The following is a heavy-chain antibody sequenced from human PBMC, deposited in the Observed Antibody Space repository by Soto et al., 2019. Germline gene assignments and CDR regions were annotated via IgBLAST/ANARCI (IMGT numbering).Heavy chain of an antibody. CDR1: GYTFTSYG. D-gene: IGHD3-10*01. J-gene: IGHJ3*02. CDR3: ASCNIIRDGCAFDS. Sequence: QVQLVQSGPEVKKPGASVKVSCKASGYTFTSYGISWVRQAPGQGLEWMGWISAYNGNTNYAQKLQGRATMTTDTSTRTAYMKLRSLRSDEAAVYSSASCNIIRDGCAFDSWCQGRMVTDSS. CDR2: ISAYNGNT. V-gene: IGHV1-18*01.